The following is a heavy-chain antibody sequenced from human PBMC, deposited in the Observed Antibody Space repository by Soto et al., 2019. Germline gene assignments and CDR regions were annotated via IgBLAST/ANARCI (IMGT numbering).Heavy chain of an antibody. V-gene: IGHV4-34*01. D-gene: IGHD3-3*01. J-gene: IGHJ6*02. CDR2: INHSGST. CDR1: GGSFSGYY. Sequence: SETLSLTCAVYGGSFSGYYWSWIRQPPGKGLEWIGEINHSGSTNYNPSLKSRVTISVDTSKNQFSLKLSSVTAADTAVYYCARGGIFGVVISPYYYYYGMDVWGQGTTVTVSS. CDR3: ARGGIFGVVISPYYYYYGMDV.